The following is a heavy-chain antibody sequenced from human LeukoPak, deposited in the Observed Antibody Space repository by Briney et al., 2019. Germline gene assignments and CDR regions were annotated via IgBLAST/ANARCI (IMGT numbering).Heavy chain of an antibody. J-gene: IGHJ4*02. CDR1: GGSFSGYY. Sequence: SETLSLTCAVYGGSFSGYYWSWIRQPPGKGLEGMGEINHSGSTNYNPSLKSRVTISVDTSKNQCSLKLSSVTAADTAVYYCARGGFLGGYCSGGSCYSDYWGQGTLVTVSS. V-gene: IGHV4-34*01. D-gene: IGHD2-15*01. CDR2: INHSGST. CDR3: ARGGFLGGYCSGGSCYSDY.